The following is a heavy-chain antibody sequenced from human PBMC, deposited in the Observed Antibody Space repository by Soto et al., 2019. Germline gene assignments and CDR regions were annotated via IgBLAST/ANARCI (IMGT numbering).Heavy chain of an antibody. D-gene: IGHD2-15*01. CDR1: GFTFSSYG. V-gene: IGHV3-30*18. CDR3: AKDNRPVVVVAATSN. CDR2: ISYDGSNK. J-gene: IGHJ4*02. Sequence: GGSLRLSCAASGFTFSSYGMHWVRQAPGKGLEWVAVISYDGSNKYYADSVKGRFTISRDNSKNTLYLQMNSLGAEDTAVYYCAKDNRPVVVVAATSNWGQGTLVTVSS.